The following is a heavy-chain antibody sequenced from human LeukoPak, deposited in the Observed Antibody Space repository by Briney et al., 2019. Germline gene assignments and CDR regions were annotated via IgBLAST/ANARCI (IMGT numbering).Heavy chain of an antibody. CDR2: ISGSGRST. J-gene: IGHJ4*02. CDR3: AKFVIRTTLDY. Sequence: GGSLRLSCAASGFNFSSHGMAWVRQAPGKGLEWVSAISGSGRSTYYADSVKGRGTISRDNSINTVYVLMKGVRAEDTAVYYCAKFVIRTTLDYWGQGTLVTVSS. D-gene: IGHD1-1*01. V-gene: IGHV3-23*01. CDR1: GFNFSSHG.